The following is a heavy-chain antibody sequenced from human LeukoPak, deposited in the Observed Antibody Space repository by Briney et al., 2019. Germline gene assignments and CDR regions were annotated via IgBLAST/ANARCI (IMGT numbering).Heavy chain of an antibody. CDR1: GGTFSSYA. V-gene: IGHV1-69*01. CDR3: ASPYDFWSGYERMGYYYYYYVDV. J-gene: IGHJ6*03. CDR2: IIPIFGTA. Sequence: SVKVSCKASGGTFSSYAISWVRQAPGQGLEWMGGIIPIFGTANYAQKFQGRVTITADESTSTAYMELSSLRSEDTAVYYCASPYDFWSGYERMGYYYYYYVDVWGKGTTVTVSS. D-gene: IGHD3-3*01.